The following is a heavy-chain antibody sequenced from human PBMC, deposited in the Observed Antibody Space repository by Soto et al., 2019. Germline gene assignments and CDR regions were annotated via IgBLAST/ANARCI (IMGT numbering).Heavy chain of an antibody. CDR1: GGSISSYY. Sequence: PSETLSLTCTVSGGSISSYYWSWIRQPPGKGLEWIGYIYYSGSTNYNPSLKSRVTISVDTSKNQFSLKLSSVTAADTAVYYCAREYSGYDYGYYYCGMDVWGQGTTVTVSS. CDR2: IYYSGST. V-gene: IGHV4-59*01. J-gene: IGHJ6*02. D-gene: IGHD5-12*01. CDR3: AREYSGYDYGYYYCGMDV.